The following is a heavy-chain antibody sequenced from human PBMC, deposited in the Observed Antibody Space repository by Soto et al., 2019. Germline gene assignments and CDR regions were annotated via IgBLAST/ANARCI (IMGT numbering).Heavy chain of an antibody. CDR2: IFHSGST. Sequence: PSETLSLTCAVSGGFISSANWWIWVRQSPGKGLEWIGEIFHSGSTNYSPSLKTRVTISVDKSKNHFSLDLSSVTAADTAVYYCARGSFHLPTYWGQGSLVTVSS. J-gene: IGHJ4*02. CDR1: GGFISSANW. V-gene: IGHV4-4*02. CDR3: ARGSFHLPTY.